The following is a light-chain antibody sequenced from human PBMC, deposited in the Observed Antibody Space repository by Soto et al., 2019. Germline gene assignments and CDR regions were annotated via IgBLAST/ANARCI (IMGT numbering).Light chain of an antibody. CDR3: QQSYSTLLS. CDR1: QSINTY. J-gene: IGKJ4*01. CDR2: GTS. V-gene: IGKV1-39*01. Sequence: DIQMTQSPSSLSASVGDRVTITCRASQSINTYLSWYQQTPGKAPKLLIYGTSTLQSGVPSRFSGSGSGTDFTLTISSLQPEDFATYYCQQSYSTLLSFGGGTKVEIK.